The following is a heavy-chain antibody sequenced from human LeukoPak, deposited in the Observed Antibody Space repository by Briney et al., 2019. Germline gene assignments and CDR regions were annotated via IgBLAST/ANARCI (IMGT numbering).Heavy chain of an antibody. Sequence: SETLSLTCTVSGGSISSGSYYWSWIRQPPGKGLEWIGEINHSGSTNYNPSLKSRVTISVDTSKNQFSLKLSSVTAADTAVYYCARGHSDQPHSSRVTSGDYWGQGTLVTVSS. D-gene: IGHD2-2*01. CDR2: INHSGST. V-gene: IGHV4-39*07. CDR3: ARGHSDQPHSSRVTSGDY. J-gene: IGHJ4*02. CDR1: GGSISSGSYY.